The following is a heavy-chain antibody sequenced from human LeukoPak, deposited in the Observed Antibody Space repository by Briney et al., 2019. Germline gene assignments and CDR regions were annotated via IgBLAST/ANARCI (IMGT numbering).Heavy chain of an antibody. CDR1: GASVSRGGYY. D-gene: IGHD1-26*01. CDR3: ATAEWENFYFDS. V-gene: IGHV4-31*03. CDR2: TSYGGGA. Sequence: SETLSLTCTVSGASVSRGGYYWSWIRQHPGKGLEWIGFTSYGGGAYYNPSLMSRITMSVDPSQNQFSLKMRDVIAADTAVYFCATAEWENFYFDSWGQGAQVAVTS. J-gene: IGHJ4*02.